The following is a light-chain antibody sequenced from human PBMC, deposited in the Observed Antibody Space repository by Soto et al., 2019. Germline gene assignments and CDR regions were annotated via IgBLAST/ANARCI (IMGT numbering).Light chain of an antibody. CDR3: QQYDKWPTWT. CDR2: GAS. CDR1: QSVSRD. J-gene: IGKJ1*01. Sequence: EIVLTQSPATLSVSPGESATLSCRASQSVSRDLAWYQQKPGQAPRLLIYGASTRAPSIPARFSGSGSGTDFTLTISSLQSEDFAVYYCQQYDKWPTWTFGQGTKVENK. V-gene: IGKV3-15*01.